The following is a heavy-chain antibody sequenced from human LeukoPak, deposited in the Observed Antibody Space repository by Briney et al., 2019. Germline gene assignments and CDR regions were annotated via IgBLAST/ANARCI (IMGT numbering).Heavy chain of an antibody. V-gene: IGHV1-2*06. CDR3: ARDLREDYYDSSGHLRAWDY. D-gene: IGHD3-22*01. CDR2: INPNSGGT. J-gene: IGHJ4*02. CDR1: GYTFTTYG. Sequence: GASVKVSCKASGYTFTTYGFSWVRQAPGQGLEWMGRINPNSGGTNYAQKFQGRVTMTRDTSISTAYMELSRLRSDDTAVYYCARDLREDYYDSSGHLRAWDYWGQGTLVTVSS.